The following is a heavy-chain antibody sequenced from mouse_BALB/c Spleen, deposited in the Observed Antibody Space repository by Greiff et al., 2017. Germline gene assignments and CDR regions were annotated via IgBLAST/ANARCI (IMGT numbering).Heavy chain of an antibody. J-gene: IGHJ1*01. CDR1: GFNIKDTY. CDR2: IDPANGNT. V-gene: IGHV14-3*02. D-gene: IGHD1-1*01. Sequence: VQLQQSGAELVKPGASVKLSCTASGFNIKDTYMHWVKQRPEQGLEWIGRIDPANGNTKYDPKLQGKATITADTSSNTAYLQLSSLTSEDTAVYYCAREDGSSYGYFDVWGAGTTVTVSS. CDR3: AREDGSSYGYFDV.